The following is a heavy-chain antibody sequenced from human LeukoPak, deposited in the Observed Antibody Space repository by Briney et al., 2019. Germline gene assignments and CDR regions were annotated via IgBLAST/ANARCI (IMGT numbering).Heavy chain of an antibody. V-gene: IGHV3-30*04. D-gene: IGHD5-18*01. Sequence: PGGSLRLSCAASGFTFSSYAMHWVRQAPGKGLEWVAVISYDGSNKYYADSVKGRFTISRDNSKNTLYLQMNSLRAEDTAVYYCARNHYSHGRVGYFDYWGQGTLVTVSS. CDR3: ARNHYSHGRVGYFDY. CDR2: ISYDGSNK. CDR1: GFTFSSYA. J-gene: IGHJ4*02.